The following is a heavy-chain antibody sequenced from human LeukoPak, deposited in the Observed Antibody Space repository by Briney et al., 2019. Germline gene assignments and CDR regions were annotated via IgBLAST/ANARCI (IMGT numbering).Heavy chain of an antibody. CDR3: ARTRGYSYGPDFDY. Sequence: SGPTLVNPTQTLTLTCTFSGFSLSTSGMRVSWIRQPPGKALEWLARIDWDDDKFYSTSLETRLTISKDTSKNQVVLTMTNMDPVDTATYYCARTRGYSYGPDFDYWGQGTLVTVSS. J-gene: IGHJ4*02. V-gene: IGHV2-70*04. CDR2: IDWDDDK. D-gene: IGHD5-18*01. CDR1: GFSLSTSGMR.